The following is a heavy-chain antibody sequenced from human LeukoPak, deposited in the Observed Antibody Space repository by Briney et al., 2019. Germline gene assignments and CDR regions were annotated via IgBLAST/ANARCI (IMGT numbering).Heavy chain of an antibody. V-gene: IGHV1-69*06. J-gene: IGHJ3*02. CDR2: IIPIFGTA. CDR3: AREQLVHAFDI. CDR1: GGTFSSYA. Sequence: SSVKVSCKASGGTFSSYAISWVRQAPGQGLEWMGGIIPIFGTANYAQKFQSRVTITADKSTSTAYMELSSLRSEDTAVYYCAREQLVHAFDIWGQGTMVTVSS. D-gene: IGHD6-6*01.